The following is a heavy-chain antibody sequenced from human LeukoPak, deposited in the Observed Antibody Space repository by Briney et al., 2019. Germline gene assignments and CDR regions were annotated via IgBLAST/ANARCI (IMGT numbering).Heavy chain of an antibody. Sequence: GRSLRLSCAASGFTFSSYGMHWVRQAPGKGLEWVAVISYDGSNKYYADSVKGRFSISRDNSKNTLYLQMNSLRAEDTAVYYCAKGGGLGYSYYYYMDVWGKGTTVTVSS. J-gene: IGHJ6*03. CDR3: AKGGGLGYSYYYYMDV. CDR2: ISYDGSNK. V-gene: IGHV3-30*18. D-gene: IGHD5-18*01. CDR1: GFTFSSYG.